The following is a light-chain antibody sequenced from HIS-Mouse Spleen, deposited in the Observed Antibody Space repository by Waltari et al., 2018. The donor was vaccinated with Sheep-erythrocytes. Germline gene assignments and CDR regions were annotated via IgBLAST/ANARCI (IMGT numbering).Light chain of an antibody. V-gene: IGLV2-23*01. Sequence: QSALTQPASVSGSPGQSITISCTGTSSDVWSYNLVSWYQQHPGKAPKLRIYEGSKRPSGVSNRFSGSKSGNTASLTISGLQAEDEADYYCCSYAGSSTPWVFGGGTKLTVL. CDR2: EGS. CDR1: SSDVWSYNL. J-gene: IGLJ3*02. CDR3: CSYAGSSTPWV.